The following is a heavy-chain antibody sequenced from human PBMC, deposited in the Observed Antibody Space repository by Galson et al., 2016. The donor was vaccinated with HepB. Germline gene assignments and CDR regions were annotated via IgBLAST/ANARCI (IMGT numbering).Heavy chain of an antibody. CDR3: AREGRTGASSYMGY. CDR1: GFTFENYA. Sequence: SLRLSCAASGFTFENYAMHWVRQAPGKGLEWVPGISWNSDYIGYAESVRGRFTISKDNAKDSLYLPMNSLRPADTAFYYSAREGRTGASSYMGYWGQGTLVTFSS. CDR2: ISWNSDYI. V-gene: IGHV3-9*01. D-gene: IGHD2-8*02. J-gene: IGHJ4*02.